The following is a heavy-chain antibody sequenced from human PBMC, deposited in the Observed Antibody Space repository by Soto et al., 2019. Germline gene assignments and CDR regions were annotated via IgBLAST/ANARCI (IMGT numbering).Heavy chain of an antibody. CDR1: GGTFTSYV. D-gene: IGHD6-13*01. V-gene: IGHV1-69*01. CDR3: AVNAGTAVAXXFED. J-gene: IGHJ4*02. CDR2: IIPMFGTP. Sequence: QVQLVQSGAEVKKPGSSVKVSCKASGGTFTSYVISWVRQAPGQGPEWMGGIIPMFGTPDYAQRFQGRVTITADESTNTAYMELNSLRSEDTAFYYCAVNAGTAVAXXFEDWGQGTLVTVS.